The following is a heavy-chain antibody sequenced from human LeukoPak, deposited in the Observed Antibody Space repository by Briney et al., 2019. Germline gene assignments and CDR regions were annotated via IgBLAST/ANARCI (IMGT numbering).Heavy chain of an antibody. Sequence: PGGSLRLSCVASEFTFSGYWMTWVRQAPGKGLEWVANINQDGSEEYYVDSVKGRFTISRDNAKNSLFLQMNSLRAEDTAVYYCARRTIAAAGVDYWGQGTLVTVSS. J-gene: IGHJ4*02. CDR1: EFTFSGYW. CDR3: ARRTIAAAGVDY. V-gene: IGHV3-7*01. D-gene: IGHD6-13*01. CDR2: INQDGSEE.